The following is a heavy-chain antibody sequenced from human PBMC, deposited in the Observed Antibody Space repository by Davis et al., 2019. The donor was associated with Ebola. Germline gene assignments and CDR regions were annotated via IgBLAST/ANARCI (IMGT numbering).Heavy chain of an antibody. CDR1: GFTFSNYG. D-gene: IGHD3/OR15-3a*01. CDR2: IWYDGSNK. V-gene: IGHV3-33*01. J-gene: IGHJ4*02. Sequence: PGGSLRLSCAASGFTFSNYGMHWVRQAPGKGLEWVAVIWYDGSNKYYADSVKGRFTISRDNSKNMVYLQMNSLRAEDTALYHCARDNWTGRYYPDFWGQGTLVTVSS. CDR3: ARDNWTGRYYPDF.